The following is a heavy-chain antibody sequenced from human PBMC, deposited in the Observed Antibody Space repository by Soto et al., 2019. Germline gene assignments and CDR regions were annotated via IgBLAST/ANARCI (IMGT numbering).Heavy chain of an antibody. CDR1: GFTFSSYS. V-gene: IGHV3-64D*06. Sequence: GWSLRLSCSASGFTFSSYSIHWVRQAPWKGLEYVSAISSNGGSTYYADSVKGRFTISRDNSKNTLYLQMSSLRAEDTAVYYCGKDKYYYDSSGYYPSRYYYGMDVSGQGTTVTVSS. D-gene: IGHD3-22*01. J-gene: IGHJ6*02. CDR2: ISSNGGST. CDR3: GKDKYYYDSSGYYPSRYYYGMDV.